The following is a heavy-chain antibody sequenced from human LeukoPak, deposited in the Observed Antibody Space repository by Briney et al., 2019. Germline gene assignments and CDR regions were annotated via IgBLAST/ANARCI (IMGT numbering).Heavy chain of an antibody. D-gene: IGHD3-22*01. V-gene: IGHV4-30-2*01. CDR1: GGSISSGGYS. CDR2: TYHSGST. CDR3: ARASTKDSSGAIDY. Sequence: SETLSLTCAVSGGSISSGGYSWSWIRQPPGKGLEWIGYTYHSGSTYYNPSLKSRVTISVDRSKNQFSLKLSSVTAADTAVYYCARASTKDSSGAIDYWGQGTLVTVSS. J-gene: IGHJ4*02.